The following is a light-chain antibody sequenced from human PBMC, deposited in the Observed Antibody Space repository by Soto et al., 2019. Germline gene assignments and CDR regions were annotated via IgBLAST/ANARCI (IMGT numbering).Light chain of an antibody. CDR1: QSLSSSY. CDR3: QHYGNTPPSVT. V-gene: IGKV3-20*01. Sequence: EIVFTQSPCTLSLSPGERATLSCRASQSLSSSYLVWYQQKPGQAPRLLIYGASSRATGIPDRFSGSGSGTDFTLTISRLEPEDFAVYYCQHYGNTPPSVTFGPGTKVDI. J-gene: IGKJ3*01. CDR2: GAS.